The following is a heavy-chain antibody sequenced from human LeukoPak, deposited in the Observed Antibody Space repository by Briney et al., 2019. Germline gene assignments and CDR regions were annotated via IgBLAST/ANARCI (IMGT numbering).Heavy chain of an antibody. CDR3: ARAPLGRYCSGGSCYSSSGAVDF. Sequence: GGSLRLSCAASGFTFSSYWMSWVRQAPGKGPEWVANIKRDGSGKYYVDSVRGRFTISRDNAKNSLYLQMNSLRAEDTAVYYCARAPLGRYCSGGSCYSSSGAVDFWGQGTMVTVSS. D-gene: IGHD2-15*01. V-gene: IGHV3-7*01. CDR1: GFTFSSYW. CDR2: IKRDGSGK. J-gene: IGHJ3*01.